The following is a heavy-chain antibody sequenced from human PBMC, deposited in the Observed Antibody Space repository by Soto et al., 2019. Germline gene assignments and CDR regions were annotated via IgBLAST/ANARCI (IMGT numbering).Heavy chain of an antibody. V-gene: IGHV3-30*19. CDR2: TSYDGSNK. CDR3: ARWGTTGGFDL. J-gene: IGHJ4*02. D-gene: IGHD3-16*01. CDR1: GFMFKSYV. Sequence: QLQLVESGGGVVQPGTSLRLSCTASGFMFKSYVMHWVRQAPGKGLEWVALTSYDGSNKYYGDSVKGRFTVSRDNSKNTLHLQMDSLRPEDTALYYCARWGTTGGFDLWGQGTLVSVSS.